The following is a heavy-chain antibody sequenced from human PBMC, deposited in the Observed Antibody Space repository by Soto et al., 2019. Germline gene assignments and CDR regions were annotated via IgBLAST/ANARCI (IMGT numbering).Heavy chain of an antibody. D-gene: IGHD3-22*01. CDR2: IYYSGST. V-gene: IGHV4-31*03. J-gene: IGHJ4*02. CDR3: ATLGAPEYYYDSSAYLDY. CDR1: GGSLSSGGYY. Sequence: PSETLCLTCTVSGGSLSSGGYYRSWIRQHPGKGLEWIGYIYYSGSTYYNPSLKSRVTISVDTSKNQFSLKLSSVTAADTAVYYCATLGAPEYYYDSSAYLDYWGQGTLVTGSS.